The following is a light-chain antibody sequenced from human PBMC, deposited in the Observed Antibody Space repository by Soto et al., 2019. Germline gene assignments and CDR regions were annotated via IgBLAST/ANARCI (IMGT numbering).Light chain of an antibody. Sequence: EIVLTQSPATLSLSPGERATLSCRASQTVSSYLAWYQQKPGQAPRLLVYDASDRATGTPARFSGSGSGTDFSLSISSLEPEDSAVYYCQQRGTFGQGTRLEIK. J-gene: IGKJ5*01. V-gene: IGKV3-11*01. CDR1: QTVSSY. CDR2: DAS. CDR3: QQRGT.